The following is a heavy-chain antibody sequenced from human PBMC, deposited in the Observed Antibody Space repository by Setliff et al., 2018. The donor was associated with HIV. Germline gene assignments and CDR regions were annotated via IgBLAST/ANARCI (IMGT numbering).Heavy chain of an antibody. Sequence: SGPTLVNPTQTLTLTCTVSGFSLTPRGASVGWIRQPPGRALEWLALIYWNGDERYSASLQGRLSIAKDTSRNQVVLTLTNMSPDDPATYFCAHGRTGIAPPDFDYWGPGSLVTVSS. J-gene: IGHJ4*02. D-gene: IGHD7-27*01. CDR3: AHGRTGIAPPDFDY. CDR2: IYWNGDE. V-gene: IGHV2-5*01. CDR1: GFSLTPRGAS.